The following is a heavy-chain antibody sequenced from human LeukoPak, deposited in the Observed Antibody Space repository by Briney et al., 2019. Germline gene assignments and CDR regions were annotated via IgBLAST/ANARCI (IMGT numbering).Heavy chain of an antibody. CDR3: ARHAVTTFRFRNYDHYYMIV. V-gene: IGHV3-7*01. J-gene: IGHJ6*03. D-gene: IGHD4-17*01. CDR1: GFTLSNYW. CDR2: IKQDGNEK. Sequence: GGSLRLSCAASGFTLSNYWMSWVRQAPGKGPEWVANIKQDGNEKYYVDSVKGRFTISRDNAKNSLHLQMNSLRAEDTAVYYCARHAVTTFRFRNYDHYYMIVWGKGTTVTVSS.